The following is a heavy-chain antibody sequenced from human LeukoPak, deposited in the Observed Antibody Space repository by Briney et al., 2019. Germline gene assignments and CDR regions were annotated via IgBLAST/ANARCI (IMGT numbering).Heavy chain of an antibody. V-gene: IGHV3-23*01. Sequence: GRSLRLSCAASGFTFSSYGMHWVRQAPGKGLEWVSAISGSGGSTYYADSVKGRFTISRDNSKNTLYLQMNSLRAEDTAVYYCAKDTRTTYYDFWSDPYGMDVWGQGTTVTVSS. CDR1: GFTFSSYG. J-gene: IGHJ6*02. CDR3: AKDTRTTYYDFWSDPYGMDV. D-gene: IGHD3-3*01. CDR2: ISGSGGST.